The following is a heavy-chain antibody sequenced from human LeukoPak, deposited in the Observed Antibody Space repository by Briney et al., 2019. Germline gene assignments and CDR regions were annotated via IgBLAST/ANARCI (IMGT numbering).Heavy chain of an antibody. CDR3: ARGYRSGPAAAGTNWFDP. Sequence: SETLSLTCTVSGGSISSYYWSWIRQPPGKGLEWIGYIYYSGSINYNPSLKSRVTISVDTSKNQFSLKLSSVTAADTAVYYCARGYRSGPAAAGTNWFDPWGQGTLVTVSS. CDR1: GGSISSYY. V-gene: IGHV4-59*01. D-gene: IGHD6-13*01. J-gene: IGHJ5*02. CDR2: IYYSGSI.